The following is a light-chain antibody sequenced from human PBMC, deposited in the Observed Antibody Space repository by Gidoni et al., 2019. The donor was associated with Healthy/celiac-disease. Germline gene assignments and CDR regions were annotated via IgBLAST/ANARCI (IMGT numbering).Light chain of an antibody. CDR1: KLGDKY. Sequence: SYELTQPPSGSVSPGQTASITCSGDKLGDKYACWYQQKPGQSPVLVIYQDSKRPSGIPERFSGSNSGNTANLTISGTQAMDEADYYCQAWDSSTDVVFGGGTKLTVL. J-gene: IGLJ2*01. V-gene: IGLV3-1*01. CDR3: QAWDSSTDVV. CDR2: QDS.